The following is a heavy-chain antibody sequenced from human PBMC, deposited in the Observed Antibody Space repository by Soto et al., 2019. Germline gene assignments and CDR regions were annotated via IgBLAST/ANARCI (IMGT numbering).Heavy chain of an antibody. CDR1: GGSFSDYY. CDR3: SRESNPDV. D-gene: IGHD3-10*01. V-gene: IGHV4-34*02. CDR2: VNDLGNT. Sequence: QVQLQQWGAGLLKPSETLSLTCAVYGGSFSDYYWNWIRQPPGKGLEWIGEVNDLGNTNYSPSLLGPIPPSTDTSKNPPAPELTSWTRADPAVYYWSRESNPDVWGQGTTVTVSS. J-gene: IGHJ6*02.